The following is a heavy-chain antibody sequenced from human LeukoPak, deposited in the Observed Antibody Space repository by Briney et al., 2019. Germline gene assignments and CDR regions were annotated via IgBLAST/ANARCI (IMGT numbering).Heavy chain of an antibody. CDR1: GYTFTGYF. CDR3: ARDLAGTVVVPAAPDY. J-gene: IGHJ4*02. CDR2: INPNSGGT. V-gene: IGHV1-2*02. Sequence: ASVKVSCKASGYTFTGYFLHWVRRAPGQGLEWMGWINPNSGGTNYAQKFQGRVTMTRDTSISTAYMELSRLRSDDTAVYYCARDLAGTVVVPAAPDYWGQGTLVTVSS. D-gene: IGHD2-2*01.